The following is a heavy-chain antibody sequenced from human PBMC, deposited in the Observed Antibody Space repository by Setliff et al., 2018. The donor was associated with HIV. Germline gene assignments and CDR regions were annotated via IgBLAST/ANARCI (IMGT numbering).Heavy chain of an antibody. Sequence: ASVKVSCKASVYTLTDYYMHWVRQAPGQGLEWMGWINPHTGGTNFAQKFQGRVTMTRDTSISIAYMELSRLKSDDTAVYYCARGGGDSDYGGDSWGQGTPVTVSS. CDR2: INPHTGGT. CDR3: ARGGGDSDYGGDS. CDR1: VYTLTDYY. D-gene: IGHD5-12*01. J-gene: IGHJ4*02. V-gene: IGHV1-2*02.